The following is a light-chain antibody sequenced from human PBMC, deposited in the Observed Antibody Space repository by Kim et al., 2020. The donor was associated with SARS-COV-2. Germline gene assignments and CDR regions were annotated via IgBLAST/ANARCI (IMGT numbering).Light chain of an antibody. Sequence: DIQMTQSPSTLSASVGDRVTITCRASQSIGNSLAWYQQKPGKAPKLLIYKASSLEGGVPSRFSGSGSGTEFTLTISSLQPDDFATYYCQQHNSYWTFGQGTKVDIK. CDR1: QSIGNS. CDR3: QQHNSYWT. CDR2: KAS. J-gene: IGKJ1*01. V-gene: IGKV1-5*03.